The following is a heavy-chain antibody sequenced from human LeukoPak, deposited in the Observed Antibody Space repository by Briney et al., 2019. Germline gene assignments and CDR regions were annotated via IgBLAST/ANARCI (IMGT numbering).Heavy chain of an antibody. D-gene: IGHD3-3*01. CDR3: VREGEHYEDHSASFAY. CDR2: MSSDGNAI. J-gene: IGHJ4*02. V-gene: IGHV3-30-3*01. CDR1: GFAFTAYF. Sequence: GGSVRLFCAASGFAFTAYFIHWVRQPPGKGLEWVAVMSSDGNAIFYADSVRGRFTISRDNSKNTLYLQVNSLRVEDTAVYYCVREGEHYEDHSASFAYWGQGTLVTVSS.